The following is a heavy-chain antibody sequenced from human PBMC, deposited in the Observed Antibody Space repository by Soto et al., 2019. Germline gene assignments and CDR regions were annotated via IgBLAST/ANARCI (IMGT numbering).Heavy chain of an antibody. CDR3: ARGKRYCSGGSCYVRILDY. D-gene: IGHD2-15*01. Sequence: GGSLRLSCAASGFTFSSYGMHWVRQAPGKGLEWVAVIWYDGSNKYYADSVKGRFTISRDNSKNTLYLQMNSLRAEDTAVYYCARGKRYCSGGSCYVRILDYWGQGTLVTVSS. J-gene: IGHJ4*02. CDR1: GFTFSSYG. V-gene: IGHV3-33*01. CDR2: IWYDGSNK.